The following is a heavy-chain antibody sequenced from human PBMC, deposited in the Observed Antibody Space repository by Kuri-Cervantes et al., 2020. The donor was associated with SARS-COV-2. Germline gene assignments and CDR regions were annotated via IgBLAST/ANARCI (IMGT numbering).Heavy chain of an antibody. CDR3: ARGAANYYYMDV. CDR2: IWYDGENE. V-gene: IGHV3-33*08. D-gene: IGHD3-16*01. Sequence: LTCEASGIIFSDYAIDWVRQAPGKGLGWVAVIWYDGENEYYAGTVKGRFTISRDNSKNTVSLHMNSLRAEDTAMYYCARGAANYYYMDVWGKGTPVTVSS. CDR1: GIIFSDYA. J-gene: IGHJ6*03.